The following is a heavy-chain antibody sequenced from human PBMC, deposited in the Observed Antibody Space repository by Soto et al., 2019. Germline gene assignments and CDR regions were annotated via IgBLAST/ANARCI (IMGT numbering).Heavy chain of an antibody. CDR3: ARDTAFGFLGMDV. D-gene: IGHD3-3*01. CDR1: GFTFDDYA. CDR2: ITWNSETI. V-gene: IGHV3-9*01. Sequence: GGSLRLSCAASGFTFDDYAMHWVRQAPGKGLEWVSGITWNSETIGYADSVKGRFTVSRDNAKNSLHLQMKSLRPEDTALYYCARDTAFGFLGMDVWGKGTTVTVSS. J-gene: IGHJ6*03.